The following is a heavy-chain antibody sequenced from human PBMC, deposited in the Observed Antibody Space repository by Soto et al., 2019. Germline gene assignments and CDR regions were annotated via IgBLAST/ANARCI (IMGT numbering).Heavy chain of an antibody. J-gene: IGHJ4*02. CDR2: ISGSSSSI. CDR1: GFTFSSYS. V-gene: IGHV3-21*01. CDR3: ARWAVPATPVSVDH. Sequence: EVQLVESGGGLVKPGGSLRLSCAASGFTFSSYSMNWVRQAPGKGLEWVSSISGSSSSIYYADSLKGRFTISRDNAKNSLYLQMNTLRAEDSAVYYCARWAVPATPVSVDHWGQGTLVTVSS. D-gene: IGHD2-15*01.